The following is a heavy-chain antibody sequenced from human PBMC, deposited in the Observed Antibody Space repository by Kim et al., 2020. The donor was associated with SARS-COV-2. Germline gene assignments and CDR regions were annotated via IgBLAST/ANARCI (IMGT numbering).Heavy chain of an antibody. CDR3: ARGGAVDCSSTSCYTEYFQH. D-gene: IGHD2-2*02. J-gene: IGHJ1*01. V-gene: IGHV3-30-3*01. Sequence: GGSLRLSCAASGFTFSSYAMHWVRQAPGKGLEWVAVISYDGSNKYYADSVKGRFTISRDNSKNTLYLQMNSLRAEDTAVYYCARGGAVDCSSTSCYTEYFQHWGQGTLVTVSS. CDR2: ISYDGSNK. CDR1: GFTFSSYA.